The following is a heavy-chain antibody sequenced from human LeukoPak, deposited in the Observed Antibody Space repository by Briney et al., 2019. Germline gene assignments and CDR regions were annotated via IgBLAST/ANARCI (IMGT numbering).Heavy chain of an antibody. V-gene: IGHV4-4*07. CDR1: GGSISSYS. CDR2: IYTSGST. CDR3: ARDVVVVAATAYNWFDP. D-gene: IGHD2-15*01. Sequence: PSETLSLTCTVSGGSISSYSWSWIRQPAGKGLEWIGRIYTSGSTNYNPSLKSRVTMSVDTSKNQFSLKLSSVTAADTAVYYCARDVVVVAATAYNWFDPWGQGTLVTVSS. J-gene: IGHJ5*02.